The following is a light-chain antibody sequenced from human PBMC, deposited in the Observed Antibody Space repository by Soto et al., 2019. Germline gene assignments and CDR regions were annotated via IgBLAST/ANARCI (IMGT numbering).Light chain of an antibody. V-gene: IGLV2-14*01. Sequence: QSALTQPASVSGSPGQSITISCTGTSSDVGNYNYVSWYQQHPGKAPKLMIYEVSYRPSGVSNRFSGSKSDNTASLTISGLQAEDEADYYCKSYTTSGTYVFGTGTKLTVL. CDR2: EVS. CDR1: SSDVGNYNY. J-gene: IGLJ1*01. CDR3: KSYTTSGTYV.